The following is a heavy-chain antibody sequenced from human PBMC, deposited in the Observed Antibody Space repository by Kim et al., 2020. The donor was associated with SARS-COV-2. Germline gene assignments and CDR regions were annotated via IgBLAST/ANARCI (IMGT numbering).Heavy chain of an antibody. CDR3: ARVLLTMYNWNYGYYYMDV. V-gene: IGHV3-11*01. Sequence: GRFTISRDNAKNSLYLQMNSLRAEDTAVYYCARVLLTMYNWNYGYYYMDVWGKGTTVTVSS. D-gene: IGHD1-20*01. J-gene: IGHJ6*03.